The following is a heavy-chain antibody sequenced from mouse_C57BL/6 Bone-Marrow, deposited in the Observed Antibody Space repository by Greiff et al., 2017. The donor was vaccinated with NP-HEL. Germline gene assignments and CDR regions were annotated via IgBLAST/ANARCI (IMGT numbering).Heavy chain of an antibody. CDR2: INPGSGGT. D-gene: IGHD1-1*01. CDR3: AGSSHWYFDV. Sequence: VQLQQSGAELVRPGTSVKVSCKASGYAFTNYLIEWAKQRPGQGLEWIGVINPGSGGTNYNEKFKGKATLTADKSSSTAYMQLSSLTSEDSAVYFCAGSSHWYFDVWGTGTTVTVSS. CDR1: GYAFTNYL. V-gene: IGHV1-54*01. J-gene: IGHJ1*03.